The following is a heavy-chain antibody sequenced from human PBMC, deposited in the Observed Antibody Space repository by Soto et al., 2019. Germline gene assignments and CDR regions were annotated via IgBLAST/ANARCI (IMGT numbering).Heavy chain of an antibody. D-gene: IGHD3-10*01. J-gene: IGHJ5*02. CDR3: ASQFGEFLFDP. CDR2: IYYSGST. CDR1: GGSISSGGYY. V-gene: IGHV4-31*03. Sequence: SETPSLTCTVSGGSISSGGYYWSWIRQHPGKGLEWIGYIYYSGSTYYNPSLKSRVTISVDTSKNQFSLKRSSVTAADTVVYYCASQFGEFLFDPWGQRTLVTVSS.